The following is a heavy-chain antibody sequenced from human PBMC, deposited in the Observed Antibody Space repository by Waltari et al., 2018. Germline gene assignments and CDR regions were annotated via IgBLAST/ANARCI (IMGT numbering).Heavy chain of an antibody. CDR2: ISSSSSYI. V-gene: IGHV3-21*01. Sequence: EVQLVESGGGLVKPGGSLRLSCAASGFTFSSYSMNWVRQAPGKGLEWVSSISSSSSYIYYADSVKGRFTISRDNAKNSLYRQMNSLRAEDTAVYYCARVVRFLEWLFHDYYYYGMDVWGQGTTVTVSS. J-gene: IGHJ6*02. CDR1: GFTFSSYS. CDR3: ARVVRFLEWLFHDYYYYGMDV. D-gene: IGHD3-3*01.